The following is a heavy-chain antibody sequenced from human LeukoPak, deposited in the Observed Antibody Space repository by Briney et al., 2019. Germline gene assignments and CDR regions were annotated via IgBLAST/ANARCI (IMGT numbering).Heavy chain of an antibody. Sequence: SGPALVKPTQTLTLTCTFSEFSLSTSGMCVSWIRQPPGKALEWLARIDWDDDKYYSTSLKTRLTISKDTSKNQVVLTMTNMDPVDTATYYCARIAIVGATMYYFDYWGQGTLVTVSS. J-gene: IGHJ4*02. V-gene: IGHV2-70*11. CDR2: IDWDDDK. D-gene: IGHD1-26*01. CDR1: EFSLSTSGMC. CDR3: ARIAIVGATMYYFDY.